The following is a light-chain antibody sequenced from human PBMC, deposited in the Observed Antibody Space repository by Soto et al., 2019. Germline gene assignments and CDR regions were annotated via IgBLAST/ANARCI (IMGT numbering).Light chain of an antibody. J-gene: IGKJ2*01. CDR1: QSVSSN. CDR3: QQYNNWPYT. CDR2: GAS. V-gene: IGKV3-15*01. Sequence: EIVMTQSPATLSVSPGARATLSCRASQSVSSNLAWYQQKPGQAPRLLIYGASTRATGFPARFSGSGSGTEFTLTISSLQSEDFAVYYCQQYNNWPYTFGQGTKLEIK.